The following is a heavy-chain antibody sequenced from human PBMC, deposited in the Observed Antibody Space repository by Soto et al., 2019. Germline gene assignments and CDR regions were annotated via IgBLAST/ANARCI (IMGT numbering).Heavy chain of an antibody. Sequence: ASVKVSCKASGYTFTGYYMHWVRQAPGQGLEWMGWINPNSGGTNYAQKFRGRVTMTRDTSISTAYMELSRLRSDDTAVYYCARDLGIVVVPAAIYYYYYGMDVWGQGTTVTVS. D-gene: IGHD2-2*01. J-gene: IGHJ6*02. CDR1: GYTFTGYY. V-gene: IGHV1-2*02. CDR3: ARDLGIVVVPAAIYYYYYGMDV. CDR2: INPNSGGT.